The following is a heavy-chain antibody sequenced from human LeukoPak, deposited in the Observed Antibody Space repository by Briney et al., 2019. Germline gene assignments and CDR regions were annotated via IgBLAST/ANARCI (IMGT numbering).Heavy chain of an antibody. D-gene: IGHD1-26*01. V-gene: IGHV1-69*05. Sequence: ASVKVSCKASGGTFSSYAISWVRQAPGQGLEWMGRIIPIFGTANYAQKFQGRVTITTDESTSTAYMELSSLRTEDMALYYCAKGGSYGLDVTFDYWGQGTLVTVSS. J-gene: IGHJ4*02. CDR1: GGTFSSYA. CDR3: AKGGSYGLDVTFDY. CDR2: IIPIFGTA.